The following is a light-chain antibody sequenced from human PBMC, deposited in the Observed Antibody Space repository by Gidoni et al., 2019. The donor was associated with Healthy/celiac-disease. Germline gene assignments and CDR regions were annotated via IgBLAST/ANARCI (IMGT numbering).Light chain of an antibody. Sequence: EIVLTQSPATLSLSPGERATLSCMASQSVSSYLAWYQQKPGQAPRPLIYDASNRATCIPGRVSGRGSGTDFTLPNSSLEPEDFGVYYCQQRSNWPLALTFGGGTKVEIK. CDR2: DAS. CDR3: QQRSNWPLALT. CDR1: QSVSSY. V-gene: IGKV3-11*01. J-gene: IGKJ4*01.